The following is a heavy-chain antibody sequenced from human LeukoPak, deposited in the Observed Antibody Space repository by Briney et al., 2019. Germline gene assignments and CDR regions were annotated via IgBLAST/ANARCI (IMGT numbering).Heavy chain of an antibody. CDR2: ISGSGGST. V-gene: IGHV3-23*01. Sequence: GGSLRLSCAASGFTVSSNYMSWVRQAPGKGLEWVSAISGSGGSTYYADSVKGRFTISRDNSKNTLYLQMNSLRAEDTAVYYCAKREVGPSSPYRIGAFDIWGQGTMVTVSS. J-gene: IGHJ3*02. CDR1: GFTVSSNY. D-gene: IGHD6-6*01. CDR3: AKREVGPSSPYRIGAFDI.